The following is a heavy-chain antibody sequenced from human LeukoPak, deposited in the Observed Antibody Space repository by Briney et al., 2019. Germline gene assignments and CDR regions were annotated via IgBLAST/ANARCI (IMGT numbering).Heavy chain of an antibody. CDR3: ARGGLDYVWGIPIASWWFDP. Sequence: ASVKVSCKTSGYFFIDYYMHWVRQAPGQGLEWMGWINPVSGGTKYAQKFQGRVTVTRDTSISTAYMELSGLRSDDTAVYYCARGGLDYVWGIPIASWWFDPWGQGTLVTVSS. V-gene: IGHV1-2*02. CDR2: INPVSGGT. J-gene: IGHJ5*02. CDR1: GYFFIDYY. D-gene: IGHD3-16*01.